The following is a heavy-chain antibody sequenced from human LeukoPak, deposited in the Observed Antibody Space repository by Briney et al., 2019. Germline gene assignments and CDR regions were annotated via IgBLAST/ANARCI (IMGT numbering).Heavy chain of an antibody. CDR2: INPSGGST. CDR1: GYTFTIYY. J-gene: IGHJ4*02. V-gene: IGHV1-46*01. CDR3: ARGEEQLVPGGYYFDY. D-gene: IGHD6-6*01. Sequence: ASVKVSCTASGYTFTIYYMHWVRQAPGQGLEWMGIINPSGGSTSYAQKFQGRVTMTRDTSTSTVYMELSSLRSEDTAVYYCARGEEQLVPGGYYFDYWGQGTLVTVSS.